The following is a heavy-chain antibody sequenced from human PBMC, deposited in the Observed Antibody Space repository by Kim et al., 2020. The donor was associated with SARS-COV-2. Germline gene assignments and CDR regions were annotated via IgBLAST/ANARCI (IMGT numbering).Heavy chain of an antibody. Sequence: GGSLRLSCAASGFTFSSYAMHWVRQAPGKGLEWVAVISYDGSNKYYADSVKGRFTISRDNSKNTLYLQMNSLRAEDTAVYYCAREVVVRGVNAKDYYYGMDVWGQGTTVTVSS. D-gene: IGHD3-10*01. J-gene: IGHJ6*02. V-gene: IGHV3-30*04. CDR1: GFTFSSYA. CDR3: AREVVVRGVNAKDYYYGMDV. CDR2: ISYDGSNK.